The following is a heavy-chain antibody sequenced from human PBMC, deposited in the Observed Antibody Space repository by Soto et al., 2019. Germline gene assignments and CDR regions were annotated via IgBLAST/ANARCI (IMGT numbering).Heavy chain of an antibody. V-gene: IGHV3-23*01. J-gene: IGHJ4*02. CDR1: GFTFSSYA. Sequence: EVQLLESGGGLVQPGGSLRLSCAASGFTFSSYAMSWVRRAPGKGLEWVSAISGSGGSTYYADSVKGRFTISRDNSKNTLYLQMNSLRAEDTAVYYCAKGASAAEGLLSFFDYWGQGTLVTVSS. CDR2: ISGSGGST. D-gene: IGHD3-3*01. CDR3: AKGASAAEGLLSFFDY.